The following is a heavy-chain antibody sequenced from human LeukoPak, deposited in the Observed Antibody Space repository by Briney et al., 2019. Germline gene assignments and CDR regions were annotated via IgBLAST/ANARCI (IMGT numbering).Heavy chain of an antibody. CDR1: GITFTDHY. CDR2: ISTSGRTI. V-gene: IGHV3-11*01. D-gene: IGHD3-10*01. J-gene: IGHJ4*02. Sequence: GGSLRLSCAASGITFTDHYMNWIRQAPGKGLEWLSYISTSGRTIAYADSVKGRFTISRDNAKNSLYLQMNSLRVDDTAVYYCARTKSEPTYGQHHGLDNWGQGTLVTVSS. CDR3: ARTKSEPTYGQHHGLDN.